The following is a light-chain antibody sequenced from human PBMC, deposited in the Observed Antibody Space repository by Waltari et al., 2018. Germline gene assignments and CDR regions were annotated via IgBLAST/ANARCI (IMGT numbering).Light chain of an antibody. CDR1: QSVDSY. J-gene: IGKJ5*01. V-gene: IGKV3-11*01. Sequence: DIVLPQSPVTLPLSPGERATLSCRASQSVDSYLAWYQQKRGQPPRLLIYDTSNRATGIPARFSGSGSGTDFTLTISSLEPDDFAVYFCQLRIKWPPEITFGQGTRLEIK. CDR2: DTS. CDR3: QLRIKWPPEIT.